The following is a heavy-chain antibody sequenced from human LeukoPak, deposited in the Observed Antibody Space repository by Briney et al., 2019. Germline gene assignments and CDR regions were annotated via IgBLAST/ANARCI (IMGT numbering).Heavy chain of an antibody. V-gene: IGHV1-69*13. J-gene: IGHJ4*02. Sequence: SVKVSCKASGGTFCSYAISWVRQAPGQGLGWMGGIIPIFGTANYAQKFQGRVTITADESTSTAYMELSSLRSEDTAVYYCARLIRGYYDSSDLYFDYWGQGTLVTVSS. CDR2: IIPIFGTA. D-gene: IGHD3-22*01. CDR3: ARLIRGYYDSSDLYFDY. CDR1: GGTFCSYA.